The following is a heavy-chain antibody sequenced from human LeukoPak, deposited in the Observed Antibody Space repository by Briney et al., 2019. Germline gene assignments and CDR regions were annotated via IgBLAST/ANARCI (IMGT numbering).Heavy chain of an antibody. CDR2: LSYDGSNK. D-gene: IGHD2-15*01. CDR3: AKDRAPGYCSGGSCQHYFDY. J-gene: IGHJ4*02. Sequence: PGGSLRLSCAASGLTLSSYGMHWVRQAPGKGLEWVAVLSYDGSNKYYADSVKGRFTISRDNSKNTLYLQMNSLRAEDTAVYYCAKDRAPGYCSGGSCQHYFDYWGQGTLVTVSS. V-gene: IGHV3-30*18. CDR1: GLTLSSYG.